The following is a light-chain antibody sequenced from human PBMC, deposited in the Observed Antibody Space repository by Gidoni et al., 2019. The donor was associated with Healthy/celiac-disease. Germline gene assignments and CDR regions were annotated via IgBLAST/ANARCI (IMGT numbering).Light chain of an antibody. CDR1: SSNIGSNT. V-gene: IGLV1-44*01. CDR2: SNN. Sequence: QSVLTQPPSASGTPGPRVTISCSGSSSNIGSNTVNWYQQLPGTAPKLLIYSNNQRPSGVPDRFSGSKSGTSASLAISGLQSEDEADYYWAAWDDSLNGRVFGTGTKVTVL. J-gene: IGLJ1*01. CDR3: AAWDDSLNGRV.